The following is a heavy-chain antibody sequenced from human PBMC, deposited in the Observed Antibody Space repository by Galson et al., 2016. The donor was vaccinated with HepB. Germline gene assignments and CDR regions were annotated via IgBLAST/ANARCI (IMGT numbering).Heavy chain of an antibody. V-gene: IGHV3-23*01. CDR1: GFTFSNYA. CDR3: AKSGVWGTHRSPDY. CDR2: LSGSGDVT. D-gene: IGHD3-16*02. J-gene: IGHJ4*02. Sequence: SLRLSCAASGFTFSNYAMSWVRQAPGKGLEWVSSLSGSGDVTHHADSVKGRFTFSRDNSKNTLYLQMNSLRAEDTALYYCAKSGVWGTHRSPDYWGQGTLVTVSS.